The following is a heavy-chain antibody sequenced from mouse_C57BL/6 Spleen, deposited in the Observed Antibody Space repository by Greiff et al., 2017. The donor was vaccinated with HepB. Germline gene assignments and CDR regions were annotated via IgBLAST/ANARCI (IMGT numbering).Heavy chain of an antibody. CDR1: GYSITSGYY. CDR2: ISYDGSN. Sequence: EVKLQESGPGLVKPSQSLSLTCSVTGYSITSGYYWNWIRQFPGNKLEWMGYISYDGSNNYNPSLKNRISITRDTSKNQFFLKLNSVTTEDTATYNCARDDYAVLWYFDVWGTGTTVTVSS. J-gene: IGHJ1*03. D-gene: IGHD2-4*01. CDR3: ARDDYAVLWYFDV. V-gene: IGHV3-6*01.